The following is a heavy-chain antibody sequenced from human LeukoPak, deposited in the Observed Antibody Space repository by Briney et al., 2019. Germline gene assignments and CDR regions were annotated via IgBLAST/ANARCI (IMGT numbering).Heavy chain of an antibody. J-gene: IGHJ4*02. Sequence: GGSLRLSCAASGFTFSTYTMNWVRQAPGKGLEWVSSISSSSSYIYYADSVKGRFTISRDNAKNPLYLQMNSLRAEDTAVYYSAGNGIMGAGYYFDYWGQGTLVTVSS. CDR2: ISSSSSYI. CDR1: GFTFSTYT. V-gene: IGHV3-21*01. D-gene: IGHD1-26*01. CDR3: AGNGIMGAGYYFDY.